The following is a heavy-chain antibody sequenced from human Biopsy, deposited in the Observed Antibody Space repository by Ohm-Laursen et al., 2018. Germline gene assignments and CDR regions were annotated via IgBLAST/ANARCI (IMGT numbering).Heavy chain of an antibody. CDR3: ARDPLNGHKHFDY. CDR1: SYTFTDYN. CDR2: INCKTGAT. Sequence: ASVKVSCKASSYTFTDYNIHWMRQARGQGLEWLGYINCKTGATNYAQKFQGTVTMTRDTSISTAYLALGSLRSADTAIYYCARDPLNGHKHFDYWGQGSLVTVSS. V-gene: IGHV1-2*02. D-gene: IGHD2-8*01. J-gene: IGHJ4*02.